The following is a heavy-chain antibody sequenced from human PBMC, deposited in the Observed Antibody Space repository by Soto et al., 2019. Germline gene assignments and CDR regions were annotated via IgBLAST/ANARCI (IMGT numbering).Heavy chain of an antibody. Sequence: VGSLRLSCAASGFTFSSHAMGWLRQTPGTGPEWVAFVDGSGFDTSYADSVKGRFTISRDNSRNTLYLQMNSLTAEDTAVYYCAKVKGYQNYGMDVWGQGTTVTVSS. CDR1: GFTFSSHA. D-gene: IGHD2-2*01. CDR3: AKVKGYQNYGMDV. J-gene: IGHJ6*02. V-gene: IGHV3-23*01. CDR2: VDGSGFDT.